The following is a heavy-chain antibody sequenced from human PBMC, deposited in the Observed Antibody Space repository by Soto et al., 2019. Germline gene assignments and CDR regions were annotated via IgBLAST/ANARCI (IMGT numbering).Heavy chain of an antibody. J-gene: IGHJ5*02. Sequence: QVQLVESGGGLVKPGRPLRLSCAASGFTFSDYYMVWVRQAPVKGLEWVSYISIDSSYTNYSDSVKGRFTISRDNAKNSLYLQMNSLRAEDTAVYFCARESYGSWFDPWGQGILVTVSS. V-gene: IGHV3-11*06. CDR3: ARESYGSWFDP. CDR2: ISIDSSYT. D-gene: IGHD2-8*01. CDR1: GFTFSDYY.